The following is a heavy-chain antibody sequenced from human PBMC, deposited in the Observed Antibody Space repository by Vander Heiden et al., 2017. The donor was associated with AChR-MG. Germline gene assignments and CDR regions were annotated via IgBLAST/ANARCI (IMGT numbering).Heavy chain of an antibody. CDR2: IYPGDSDT. J-gene: IGHJ3*02. CDR3: AGAYYYDSSGEGAFDI. D-gene: IGHD3-22*01. Sequence: VPLVQSGAEVTKPGGSLKISWKGSGYSFTSYWIGWVRQMPVKGLEWMGIIYPGDSDTRYSPSFQGQVTISADKSIRTAYLQWSSLKASDTAMYYCAGAYYYDSSGEGAFDIWGQGTMVTVSS. V-gene: IGHV5-51*03. CDR1: GYSFTSYW.